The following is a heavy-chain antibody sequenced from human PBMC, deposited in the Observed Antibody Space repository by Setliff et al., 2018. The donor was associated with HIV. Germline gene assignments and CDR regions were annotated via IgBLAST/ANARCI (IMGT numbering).Heavy chain of an antibody. Sequence: VKVSCKASGYTFTSYYMHWVRQAPGQGLEWMGGLIPIVDITKSTQKFRDRVTFTADESTKTAQMELSGLTFEDTAVYYCAKGPNFEDAFDIWGQGTVVTVSS. V-gene: IGHV1-69*01. J-gene: IGHJ3*02. CDR1: GYTFTSYY. CDR2: LIPIVDIT. CDR3: AKGPNFEDAFDI. D-gene: IGHD2-8*01.